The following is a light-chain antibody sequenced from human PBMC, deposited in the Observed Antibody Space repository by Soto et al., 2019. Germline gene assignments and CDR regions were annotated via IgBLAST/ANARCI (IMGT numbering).Light chain of an antibody. CDR3: QQYSNWPPIT. V-gene: IGKV3-15*01. CDR2: DTS. CDR1: QGLLDTDGKTH. J-gene: IGKJ5*01. Sequence: DIVMTQPPLSLSVAPGQPASMSCNSSQGLLDTDGKTHLYWYQQKPGQAPRLLIYDTSTRATGIPARFSGSGSGTEFTLTISSLQSEDFAVYYCQQYSNWPPITFGQGTRLEIK.